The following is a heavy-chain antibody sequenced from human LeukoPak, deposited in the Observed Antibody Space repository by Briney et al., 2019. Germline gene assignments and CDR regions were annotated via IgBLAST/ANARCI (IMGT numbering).Heavy chain of an antibody. V-gene: IGHV4-34*01. D-gene: IGHD3-10*01. CDR3: ARGVGGRYYGSGSWYWFDP. J-gene: IGHJ5*02. CDR1: GGSFSGYY. CDR2: INHSGST. Sequence: PSETLSLTCAVYGGSFSGYYWSWIRQPPGKGLEWIGEINHSGSTNYNPSLKSRVTISVDTSKNQFSLKLSSVTAADTAVYYCARGVGGRYYGSGSWYWFDPWGQGTLVTVSS.